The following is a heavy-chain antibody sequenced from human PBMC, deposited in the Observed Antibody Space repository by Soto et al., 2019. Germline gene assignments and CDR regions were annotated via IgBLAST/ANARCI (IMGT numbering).Heavy chain of an antibody. CDR1: SGSISSSNW. D-gene: IGHD3-3*01. Sequence: SETLSLTCAVSSGSISSSNWWSWVRQPPGKGLEWIGEIYHSGSTNYNPSLKSRVTISVDKSKNQFSLKLSSVTAADTAVYYCARDQSVLYDFWSGPIRRGAFDIWGQGTMVTVSS. J-gene: IGHJ3*02. CDR2: IYHSGST. CDR3: ARDQSVLYDFWSGPIRRGAFDI. V-gene: IGHV4-4*02.